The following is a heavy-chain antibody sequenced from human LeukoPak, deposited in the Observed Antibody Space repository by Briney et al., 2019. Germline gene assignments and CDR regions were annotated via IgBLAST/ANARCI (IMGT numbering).Heavy chain of an antibody. V-gene: IGHV4-59*08. D-gene: IGHD3-10*01. Sequence: SETLSLTCTVSGGSISSYFWSWIRQPAGKGLEWIGYIYYSGSTNYNPSLKSRVTISVDTSKNQFSLKLSSVTAADTAVYYCARQLWFGELPSPAAFDIWGQGTMVTVSS. CDR1: GGSISSYF. J-gene: IGHJ3*02. CDR3: ARQLWFGELPSPAAFDI. CDR2: IYYSGST.